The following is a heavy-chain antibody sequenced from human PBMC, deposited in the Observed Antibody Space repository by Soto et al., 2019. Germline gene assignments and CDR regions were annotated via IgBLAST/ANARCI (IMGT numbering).Heavy chain of an antibody. CDR1: AGSISNYH. J-gene: IGHJ5*02. Sequence: SATLSLTCSVSAGSISNYHWSWIRQPPGKGLEWIGYIFYTGKTNYNPSLKSRVTISLDTSKNQFSLRLDSVTAADTAVYYCARVLEVAGGFDPWGQGTLVTVSS. V-gene: IGHV4-59*01. D-gene: IGHD2-15*01. CDR3: ARVLEVAGGFDP. CDR2: IFYTGKT.